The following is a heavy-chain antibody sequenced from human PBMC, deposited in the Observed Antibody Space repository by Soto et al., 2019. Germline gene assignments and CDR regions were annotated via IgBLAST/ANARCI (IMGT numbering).Heavy chain of an antibody. V-gene: IGHV3-21*01. J-gene: IGHJ3*02. D-gene: IGHD6-6*01. Sequence: GGSLRLSCAASGFTFSSYSMNWVRQAPGKGLEWVSSISSSSSYIYYADSVKGRFTISRDNAKNSLYLQMNSLRAEDTAVCYCARIQLGYDAFDIWGQGTMVTVS. CDR1: GFTFSSYS. CDR3: ARIQLGYDAFDI. CDR2: ISSSSSYI.